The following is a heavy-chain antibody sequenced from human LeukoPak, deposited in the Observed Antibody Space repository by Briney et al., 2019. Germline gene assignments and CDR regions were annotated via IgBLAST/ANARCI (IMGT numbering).Heavy chain of an antibody. D-gene: IGHD6-13*01. CDR2: IIPILGIA. CDR3: ARGGIAAADKRDYYYGMDV. V-gene: IGHV1-69*04. Sequence: ASVKVSCKASGGTFSSYAISWVRQAPGQGLEWMGRIIPILGIANYAQKFQGIVTITADKSTSTAYMELSSLRSEDTAVYYCARGGIAAADKRDYYYGMDVWGQGTTVTVSS. J-gene: IGHJ6*02. CDR1: GGTFSSYA.